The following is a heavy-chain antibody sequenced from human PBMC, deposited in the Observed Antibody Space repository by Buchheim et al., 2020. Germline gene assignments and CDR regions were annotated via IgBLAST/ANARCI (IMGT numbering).Heavy chain of an antibody. D-gene: IGHD2-2*02. CDR1: GFTFSSFG. Sequence: QVQLVESGGGVVQPGRSLRLSCAASGFTFSSFGMHWVRQAPDKGLEWVAVISYDGSNKYYADSVKGRFTISRDNSKNTLYLQMNSLRAEDTAVYYCAKGGITSYFTASDYWGQGTL. CDR3: AKGGITSYFTASDY. V-gene: IGHV3-30*18. J-gene: IGHJ4*02. CDR2: ISYDGSNK.